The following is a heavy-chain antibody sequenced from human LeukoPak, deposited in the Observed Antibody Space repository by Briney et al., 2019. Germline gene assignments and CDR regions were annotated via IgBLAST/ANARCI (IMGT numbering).Heavy chain of an antibody. CDR1: GFTFSSYA. CDR3: ARVRSVGGNPHAFNI. V-gene: IGHV3-21*01. CDR2: ITATSLHI. D-gene: IGHD4-23*01. J-gene: IGHJ3*02. Sequence: GGSLRLSCAASGFTFSSYAMSWVRQAPGKGLEWVSAITATSLHIYYADSVKGRFAISRDNAKNSLYLQMNSLRVEDTALYYCARVRSVGGNPHAFNIWGQGTMVTVSS.